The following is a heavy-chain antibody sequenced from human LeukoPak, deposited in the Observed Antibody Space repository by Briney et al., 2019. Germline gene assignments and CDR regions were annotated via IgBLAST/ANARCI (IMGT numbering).Heavy chain of an antibody. V-gene: IGHV4-59*11. Sequence: SETLSLTCTVSGVSISNHYSSWIRQPPGKGLEWIGYIYYTGNTNYNPSLKSRVTISEDTSKNQFSLKVTSLTAADTAVYYCARDKLGGFGAFDIWGQGTMVTVS. CDR1: GVSISNHY. CDR2: IYYTGNT. CDR3: ARDKLGGFGAFDI. D-gene: IGHD3-16*01. J-gene: IGHJ3*02.